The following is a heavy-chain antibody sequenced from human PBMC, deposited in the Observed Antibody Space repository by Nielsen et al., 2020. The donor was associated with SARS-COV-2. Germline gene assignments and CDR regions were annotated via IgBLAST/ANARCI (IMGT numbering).Heavy chain of an antibody. V-gene: IGHV1-3*04. CDR2: INSDSGNT. CDR1: GYTFTNYA. Sequence: ASVKVSCKASGYTFTNYAVHWVRQAPGQRLEWMGWINSDSGNTKYSQKFRGRVTITRDTSASTAYMELSGLSSEDTAVYYCARSRGCSATSCFFDYWGQGALVTVSS. CDR3: ARSRGCSATSCFFDY. D-gene: IGHD2-2*01. J-gene: IGHJ4*02.